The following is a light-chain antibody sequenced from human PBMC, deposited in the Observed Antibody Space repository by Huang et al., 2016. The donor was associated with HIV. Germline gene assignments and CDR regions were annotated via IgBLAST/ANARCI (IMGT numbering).Light chain of an antibody. CDR3: QSYYSAPSI. CDR1: HAISNY. J-gene: IGKJ3*01. CDR2: AAS. Sequence: DIQMTQSPSSLSAGVGDRVTITCRASHAISNYLAWYQQKPGKVPKLLIYAASTLQSGVPSRCSGRPSGTDFTLTISSRQPEDFATYYCQSYYSAPSIFGPGTKVDIK. V-gene: IGKV1-27*01.